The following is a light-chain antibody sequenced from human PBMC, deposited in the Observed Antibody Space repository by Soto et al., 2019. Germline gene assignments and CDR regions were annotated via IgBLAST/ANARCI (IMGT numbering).Light chain of an antibody. J-gene: IGLJ2*01. CDR1: SSDVGGHNY. CDR3: SSYTSSSSVV. V-gene: IGLV2-14*03. Sequence: QSVLTQPASVSGSPGQSITISCTGTSSDVGGHNYASWYQHHPGKAPTLMIYDVSNRPSGVSNRFSGSKSGDTASLTISGLQAEDEADYYCSSYTSSSSVVFGGGTKLTVL. CDR2: DVS.